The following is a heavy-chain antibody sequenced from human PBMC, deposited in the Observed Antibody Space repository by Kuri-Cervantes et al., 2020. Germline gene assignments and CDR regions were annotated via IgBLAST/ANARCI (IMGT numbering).Heavy chain of an antibody. J-gene: IGHJ4*02. CDR2: ISWNGGSI. Sequence: SLKISCAAPGFTFDDYAMHWVRQAPGKGLEWVSDISWNGGSIDYADSVRGRFTISRDNAKNTLYLQMNSLRAEDTAVYYCARSGSGYADLLKYWGQGTLVTVSS. CDR3: ARSGSGYADLLKY. D-gene: IGHD3-3*01. V-gene: IGHV3-9*01. CDR1: GFTFDDYA.